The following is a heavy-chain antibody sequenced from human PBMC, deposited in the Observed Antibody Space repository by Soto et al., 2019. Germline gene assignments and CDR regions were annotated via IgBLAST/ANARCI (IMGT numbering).Heavy chain of an antibody. CDR3: AKGQFGRGILSNIMDV. CDR2: ISSDVGNK. V-gene: IGHV3-30*18. D-gene: IGHD3-16*01. CDR1: GFTFTRSG. Sequence: GGSLRLSCATSGFTFTRSGMHWVRQAPGKGLDWVAVISSDVGNKYYGDSVRGRFTISRDNSNNTLFLEMKSLRVDDTAVYYCAKGQFGRGILSNIMDVWGQGTKVTVAS. J-gene: IGHJ6*02.